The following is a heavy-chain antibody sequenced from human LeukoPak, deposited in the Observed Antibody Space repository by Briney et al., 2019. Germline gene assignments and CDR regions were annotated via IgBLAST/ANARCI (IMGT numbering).Heavy chain of an antibody. CDR1: GGSIGTYH. J-gene: IGHJ6*03. V-gene: IGHV4-59*08. CDR2: MYYTGST. CDR3: ARVNRVRVPGGAGYYYYMEV. Sequence: PSETLSLTCTVSGGSIGTYHWSWIRQPPGKGLEWIGYMYYTGSTNYNPSLKSRVTMSPDTSKKQLSLRLSSVTAADTAVYYCARVNRVRVPGGAGYYYYMEVWGKGTTVTVSS. D-gene: IGHD2-8*02.